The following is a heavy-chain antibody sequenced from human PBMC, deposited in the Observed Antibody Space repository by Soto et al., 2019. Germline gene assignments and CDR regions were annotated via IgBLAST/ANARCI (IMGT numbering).Heavy chain of an antibody. CDR3: ARVSRRCTNGVCYANYYYGMDV. V-gene: IGHV4-59*12. J-gene: IGHJ6*02. D-gene: IGHD2-8*01. Sequence: PSETLSLTCPVSGGSISSYYWSWIRQPPGKGLEWIGYIYYSGSTNYNPSLKSRVTISVDTSKNQFSLKLSSVTAADTAVYYCARVSRRCTNGVCYANYYYGMDVWGQGTTVTVS. CDR1: GGSISSYY. CDR2: IYYSGST.